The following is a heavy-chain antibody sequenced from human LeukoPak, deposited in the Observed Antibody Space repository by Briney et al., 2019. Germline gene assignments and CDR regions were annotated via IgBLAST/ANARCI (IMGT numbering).Heavy chain of an antibody. CDR1: GGTFSSYA. CDR3: ARAPLYYYDSSGYYDHFDY. J-gene: IGHJ4*02. V-gene: IGHV1-69*04. Sequence: ASVMVSCKASGGTFSSYAIGWVRQAPGQGLEWMGRIIPILGIANYVQKFQGRVTMTADKSTSTAYMELSSLRSEDTAVYYCARAPLYYYDSSGYYDHFDYWGQGTLVTVSS. CDR2: IIPILGIA. D-gene: IGHD3-22*01.